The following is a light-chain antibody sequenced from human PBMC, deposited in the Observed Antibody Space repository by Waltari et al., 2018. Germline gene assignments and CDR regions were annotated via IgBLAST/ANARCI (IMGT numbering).Light chain of an antibody. V-gene: IGKV1-39*01. J-gene: IGKJ3*01. Sequence: DIQMTQSPPSLSTSVGDRVTITCRATQSISTSLKWYQQNAGKAPNPLIYGASTLERGVPSKFSGSGSGTDFTLTISSLRPEDFATYYCQQSYTAPFTFGPGTRVDLK. CDR1: QSISTS. CDR3: QQSYTAPFT. CDR2: GAS.